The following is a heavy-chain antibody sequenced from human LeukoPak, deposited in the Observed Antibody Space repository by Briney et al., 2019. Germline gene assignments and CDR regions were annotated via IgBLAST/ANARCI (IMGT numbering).Heavy chain of an antibody. CDR3: ARGSYSSSWYFDY. V-gene: IGHV3-53*01. J-gene: IGHJ4*02. Sequence: PGGSLRLSCAASGFTVSSNYVSWVRQAPGKGLEWVSVIYSGGTTYYADSVKGRFTISRDNAKNTLYLQMNSLRAEDTAVYYCARGSYSSSWYFDYWGQGTLVTVSS. CDR2: IYSGGTT. D-gene: IGHD6-13*01. CDR1: GFTVSSNY.